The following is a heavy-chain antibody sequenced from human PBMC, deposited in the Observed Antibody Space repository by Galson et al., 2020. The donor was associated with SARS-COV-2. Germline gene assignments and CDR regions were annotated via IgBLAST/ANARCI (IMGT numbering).Heavy chain of an antibody. CDR1: GGPISRGGYS. CDR2: LYHSGPT. Sequence: SETLSLTCTVSGGPISRGGYSWTWIRQPPAKGLECIGYLYHSGPTHYNPSLKSRLTISVDRSKNQLSLDLRSASVADTAVYYCARRYTYGLSPYWYFDLWGRGTLVTVSS. J-gene: IGHJ2*01. V-gene: IGHV4-30-2*01. CDR3: ARRYTYGLSPYWYFDL. D-gene: IGHD5-18*01.